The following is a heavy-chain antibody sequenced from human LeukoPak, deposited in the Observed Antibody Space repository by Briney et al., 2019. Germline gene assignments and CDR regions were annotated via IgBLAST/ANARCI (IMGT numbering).Heavy chain of an antibody. V-gene: IGHV4-39*07. J-gene: IGHJ3*02. D-gene: IGHD6-13*01. Sequence: PSETLSLTCTVSGGSISSSSYYWGWIRQPPGKGLEWIGSIYYSGSTYYNPSLKSRVTISVDTSKNQFSLKLSSVTAADTAVYYCARRAAAAGRRRLGAFDIWGQGTMVTVSS. CDR1: GGSISSSSYY. CDR3: ARRAAAAGRRRLGAFDI. CDR2: IYYSGST.